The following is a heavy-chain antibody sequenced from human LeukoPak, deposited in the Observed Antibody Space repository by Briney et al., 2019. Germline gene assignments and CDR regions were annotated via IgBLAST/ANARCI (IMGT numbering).Heavy chain of an antibody. Sequence: GGSVRLSCAASGFTFSSYAMRWVRPAPGKGLEWVSAISGSGGSTYYADSVKGRFTISRDNSKNTLYLQMNSLRAEDTAVYYCAKAQTPDYYYDSSGSTFDYWGQGTLVTVSS. V-gene: IGHV3-23*01. CDR1: GFTFSSYA. D-gene: IGHD3-22*01. J-gene: IGHJ4*02. CDR2: ISGSGGST. CDR3: AKAQTPDYYYDSSGSTFDY.